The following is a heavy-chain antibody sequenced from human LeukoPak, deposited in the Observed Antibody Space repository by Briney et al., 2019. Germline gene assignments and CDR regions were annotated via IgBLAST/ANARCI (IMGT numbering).Heavy chain of an antibody. CDR3: ARRAGAYSHPYDY. D-gene: IGHD4/OR15-4a*01. Sequence: GGSLRLSCTVSGFTVSSNSMSWVRQAPGKGPEWVSFIYSGTIHYSDSVKGRFTISRDNSKNTLYLQMNNLRAEDTAVYYCARRAGAYSHPYDYWGQGTLVTVSS. CDR2: IYSGTI. J-gene: IGHJ4*02. CDR1: GFTVSSNS. V-gene: IGHV3-53*01.